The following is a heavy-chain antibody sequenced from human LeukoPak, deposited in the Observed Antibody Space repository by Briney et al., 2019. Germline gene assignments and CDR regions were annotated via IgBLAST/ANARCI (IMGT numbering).Heavy chain of an antibody. CDR3: ARGSNWNLNWFDP. D-gene: IGHD1-20*01. V-gene: IGHV4-34*01. Sequence: SETLSLTCAVYGGSFSGYYWSWIRQPPGKGLEWIGEINHSGSTDYNPSLKSRVTISVDTSKNQFSLKLSSVTAADTAVYYCARGSNWNLNWFDPWGQGTLVTVSS. J-gene: IGHJ5*02. CDR2: INHSGST. CDR1: GGSFSGYY.